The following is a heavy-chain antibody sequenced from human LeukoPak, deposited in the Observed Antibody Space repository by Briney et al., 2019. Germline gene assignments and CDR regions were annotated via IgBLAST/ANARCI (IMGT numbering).Heavy chain of an antibody. CDR1: GYTLTELS. V-gene: IGHV1-24*01. CDR3: ARKYCSGGSCYSADY. J-gene: IGHJ4*02. CDR2: FDPEDGET. D-gene: IGHD2-15*01. Sequence: ASVKVSCKVSGYTLTELSMHWVRQAPGKGLEWMGGFDPEDGETIYAQKFQGRVTMTTDTSTSTAYMELRSLRSDDTAVYYCARKYCSGGSCYSADYWGQGTLVTVSS.